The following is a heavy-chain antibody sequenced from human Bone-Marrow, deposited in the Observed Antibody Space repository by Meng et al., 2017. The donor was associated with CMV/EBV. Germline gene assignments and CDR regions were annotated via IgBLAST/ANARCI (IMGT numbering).Heavy chain of an antibody. Sequence: GESLKISCAASGFTFSSYSMNWVRQAPGKGLEWVSSISSSSSYIYYADSVKGRFTISRDNAKNSLYLQMNSLRAEDTAVYYCARTLWRHADYWGQGTLVPVSS. V-gene: IGHV3-21*01. CDR3: ARTLWRHADY. D-gene: IGHD5-18*01. CDR2: ISSSSSYI. CDR1: GFTFSSYS. J-gene: IGHJ4*02.